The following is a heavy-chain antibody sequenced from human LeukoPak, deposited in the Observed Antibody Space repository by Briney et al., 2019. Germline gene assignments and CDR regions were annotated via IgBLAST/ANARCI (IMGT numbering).Heavy chain of an antibody. D-gene: IGHD6-19*01. CDR3: AGSGWSFDAFDF. CDR1: GGSISSGHYF. V-gene: IGHV4-61*02. Sequence: SETLSLTCTVSGGSISSGHYFWTWIRQPAGKGLEWIGRIYTSGSTNYNPSLKSRVTISLDTSKNQFSLNLNSVTAADTAVYFCAGSGWSFDAFDFWGQGTMVTVSS. J-gene: IGHJ3*01. CDR2: IYTSGST.